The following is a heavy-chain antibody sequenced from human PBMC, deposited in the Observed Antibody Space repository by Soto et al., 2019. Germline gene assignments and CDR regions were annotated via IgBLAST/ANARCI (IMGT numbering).Heavy chain of an antibody. V-gene: IGHV1-69*01. CDR3: ARDGWYCSGGSCYYFDY. J-gene: IGHJ4*02. D-gene: IGHD2-15*01. CDR2: IIPIFGTA. CDR1: GGTFSSYA. Sequence: QVQLVQSGAEVKKPGSSVKVSCKASGGTFSSYAISWVRQAPGQGLEWMGGIIPIFGTANYAQKFQGRVTITADESTSTAYTELSSLRSEDTAVYYCARDGWYCSGGSCYYFDYWGQGTLVTVSS.